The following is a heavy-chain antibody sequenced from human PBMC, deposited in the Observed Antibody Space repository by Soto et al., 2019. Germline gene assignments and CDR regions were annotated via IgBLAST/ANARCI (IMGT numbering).Heavy chain of an antibody. CDR1: GFTFSSYA. CDR2: ISGSGGST. Sequence: VGSLRLSCAASGFTFSSYAMSWVRQAPGKGLEWVSAISGSGGSTYYADSVKGRFTISRDNSKNTLYLQMNSLRAEDTAVYYCAKDNGKRPWYIDYWGQGTLVTVSS. CDR3: AKDNGKRPWYIDY. D-gene: IGHD1-1*01. J-gene: IGHJ4*02. V-gene: IGHV3-23*01.